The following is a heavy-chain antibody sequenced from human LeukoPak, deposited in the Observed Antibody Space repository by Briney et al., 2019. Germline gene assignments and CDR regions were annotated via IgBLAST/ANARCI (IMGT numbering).Heavy chain of an antibody. D-gene: IGHD3-3*01. CDR3: ARDTKRFQKYYFDS. CDR1: GFTFSDHY. CDR2: ISSSSSYT. V-gene: IGHV3-11*06. J-gene: IGHJ4*02. Sequence: GGSLTLSCAASGFTFSDHYMSWIRQAPGKGLEWISYISSSSSYTNYADSVKGRFTISRDNAKNSLYLQMNSLRAEDTAVYYCARDTKRFQKYYFDSWGQGTLVTVSS.